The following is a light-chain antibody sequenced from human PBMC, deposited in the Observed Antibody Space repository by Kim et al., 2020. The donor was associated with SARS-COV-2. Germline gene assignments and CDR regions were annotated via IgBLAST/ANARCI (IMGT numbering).Light chain of an antibody. CDR1: QSLLFPSNNKNY. J-gene: IGKJ1*01. CDR2: WSS. Sequence: RAAINCKSSQSLLFPSNNKNYLAWYQQKSGRPPKLLIYWSSSRQSGIPDRFSGSGSGTNFTLTITNLQAEDVAVYFCQQYYSSPWTFGQGTKV. CDR3: QQYYSSPWT. V-gene: IGKV4-1*01.